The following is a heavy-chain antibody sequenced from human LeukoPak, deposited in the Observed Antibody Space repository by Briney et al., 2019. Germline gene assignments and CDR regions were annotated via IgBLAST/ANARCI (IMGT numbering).Heavy chain of an antibody. V-gene: IGHV4-34*01. CDR3: ARIFGEGVPPKPEFAY. CDR2: INHSGGT. Sequence: PSETLSLTCAVYGGSFSGYYWSWIRQPPGKGLEWIGEINHSGGTNYNPSLKSRVTISVDTSKNQSSLKLSSVTAAGTAVYYCARIFGEGVPPKPEFAYWGQGTLVPVSS. J-gene: IGHJ4*02. CDR1: GGSFSGYY. D-gene: IGHD2-2*01.